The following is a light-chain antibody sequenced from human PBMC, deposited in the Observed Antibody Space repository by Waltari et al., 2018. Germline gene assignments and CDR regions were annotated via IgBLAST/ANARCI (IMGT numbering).Light chain of an antibody. CDR3: QHTFETPYS. CDR2: ATS. CDR1: ENIGSY. V-gene: IGKV1-39*01. J-gene: IGKJ2*01. Sequence: DIQMTQSPSSLSASIGDRVTITCRASENIGSYLNWYQQRTGDAPKLLIYATSTLQTEVPSRFSGSGSRTDFTLTISSLQPEDFATYYCQHTFETPYSFGQGTKLESK.